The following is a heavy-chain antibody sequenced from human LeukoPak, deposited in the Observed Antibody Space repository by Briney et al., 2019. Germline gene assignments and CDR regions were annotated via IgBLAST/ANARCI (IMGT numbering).Heavy chain of an antibody. V-gene: IGHV4-61*08. CDR2: IYYSGGT. CDR1: GGSVSSGAYY. CDR3: ATTSSGPTTVDYTRSSW. Sequence: SETLSLTCTVSGGSVSSGAYYWNWIRQPPGMGLEWIGHIYYSGGTYYNPSLKSRVSISVDRSKNQFSLKLSSVTAADTAVYYCATTSSGPTTVDYTRSSWWGQGTLVTVSS. D-gene: IGHD1/OR15-1a*01. J-gene: IGHJ4*02.